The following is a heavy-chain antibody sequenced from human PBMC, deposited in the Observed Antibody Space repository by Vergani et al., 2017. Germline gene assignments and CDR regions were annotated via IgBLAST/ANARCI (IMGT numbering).Heavy chain of an antibody. D-gene: IGHD2-15*01. CDR2: IYHSGYT. CDR1: GGSISSGDSY. J-gene: IGHJ4*01. Sequence: QVQLQESGPGLVKPSQTLSLTCNVSGGSISSGDSYWSWIRQTPGKGLEWVGYIYHSGYTHYNPSLRSRVTLSVDTSKNQFSLKVTTVTAAGTGVYFCARSSSDIVLEEFDYWGHGTLVTVSS. V-gene: IGHV4-30-4*08. CDR3: ARSSSDIVLEEFDY.